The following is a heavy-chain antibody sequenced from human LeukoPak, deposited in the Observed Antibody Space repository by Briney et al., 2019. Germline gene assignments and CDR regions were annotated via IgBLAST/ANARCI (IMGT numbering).Heavy chain of an antibody. CDR1: GGSTRSYY. J-gene: IGHJ4*02. V-gene: IGHV4-59*01. CDR3: ARSNSSGWLEGGFDY. D-gene: IGHD6-19*01. Sequence: SETLSLTCTVSGGSTRSYYWSWIRQPPGKGLEWIGYIYYSGSTNYNPSLKSRVTISVDTSKNQFSLKLSSVTAADTAVYYCARSNSSGWLEGGFDYWGQGTLVTVSS. CDR2: IYYSGST.